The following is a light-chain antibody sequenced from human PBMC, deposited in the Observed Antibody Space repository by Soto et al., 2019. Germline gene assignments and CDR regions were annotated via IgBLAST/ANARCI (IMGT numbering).Light chain of an antibody. V-gene: IGKV3-11*01. J-gene: IGKJ3*01. CDR2: KGS. Sequence: DIVLTQSPAFLSLSPGDRATLSCRATESISIYLAWFQQKPGQAPRLLIYKGSKRAPGVPARFSGSGSETDFTLTIDSLEPEDSGVYYCRHRNNWPTFCPGTKVDIK. CDR3: RHRNNWPT. CDR1: ESISIY.